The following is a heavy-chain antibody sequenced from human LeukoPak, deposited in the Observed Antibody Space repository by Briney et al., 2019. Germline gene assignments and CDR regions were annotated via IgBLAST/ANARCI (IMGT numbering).Heavy chain of an antibody. CDR1: GYTFTNYP. J-gene: IGHJ4*02. Sequence: ASVKVSCKASGYTFTNYPINWVRQASGRGLEWMTWINPDTGDKGYARKFQDRVTITTDTSISTAYMELSSLSSEDTAVYFCARTTSMTASGYDYWGQGTLVTVSS. V-gene: IGHV1-8*03. CDR2: INPDTGDK. CDR3: ARTTSMTASGYDY. D-gene: IGHD2-21*02.